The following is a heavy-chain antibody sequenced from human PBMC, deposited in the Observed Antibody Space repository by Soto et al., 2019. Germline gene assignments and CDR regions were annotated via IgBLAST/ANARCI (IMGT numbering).Heavy chain of an antibody. CDR2: INPSGGST. CDR3: ARDPQHSMVRGAGPYYMDV. Sequence: QVQLVQSGAEVKKPGASVKVSCKASGYTFTSYYMHWVRQAPGQGLEWMGIINPSGGSTSYAQKFQGRVTMTRDTSTSTVYMELSSLRSEDTAVYYCARDPQHSMVRGAGPYYMDVWGKGTTVTVSS. CDR1: GYTFTSYY. J-gene: IGHJ6*03. V-gene: IGHV1-46*03. D-gene: IGHD3-10*01.